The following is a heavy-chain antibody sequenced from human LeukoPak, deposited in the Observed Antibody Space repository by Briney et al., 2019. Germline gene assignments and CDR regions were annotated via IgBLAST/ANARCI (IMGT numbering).Heavy chain of an antibody. Sequence: SETLSLTCTVSGGSISSSSYYWAWIRQPPGKGLEWIGSIYYSGSTYYNPPLKSRVTISVDTSKNQFSLNLNSVTAADTAVFYCASLYCTTTSCWFDPWGQGTLVTVSS. D-gene: IGHD2-2*01. CDR3: ASLYCTTTSCWFDP. CDR1: GGSISSSSYY. V-gene: IGHV4-39*01. CDR2: IYYSGST. J-gene: IGHJ5*02.